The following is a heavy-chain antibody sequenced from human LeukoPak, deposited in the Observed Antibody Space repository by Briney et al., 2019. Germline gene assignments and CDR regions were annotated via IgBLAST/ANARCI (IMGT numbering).Heavy chain of an antibody. Sequence: GRSLTLSCAASGFTFRNYGMHWVRQAPGKGLEWVAVISDDGTDIHYADSVEGRFTISRDNSKNTLYLQMNSLRVEDTAVYNCAKDLEVAAAAYYFDYWGQGTLVTVSS. J-gene: IGHJ4*02. CDR1: GFTFRNYG. V-gene: IGHV3-30*18. CDR2: ISDDGTDI. CDR3: AKDLEVAAAAYYFDY. D-gene: IGHD6-13*01.